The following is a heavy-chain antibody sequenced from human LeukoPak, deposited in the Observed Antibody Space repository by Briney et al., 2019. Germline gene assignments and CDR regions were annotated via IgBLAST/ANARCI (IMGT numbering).Heavy chain of an antibody. CDR1: GYTFTSYD. D-gene: IGHD2-2*02. CDR2: IIPIFGTA. CDR3: ARAIVVVPAAIFGEDYYYYGMDV. J-gene: IGHJ6*02. Sequence: SVKVSCKASGYTFTSYDISWVRQAPGQGLEWMGGIIPIFGTANYAQKFQGRVTITADESTSTAYMELSSLRSEDTAVYYCARAIVVVPAAIFGEDYYYYGMDVWGQGTTVTVSS. V-gene: IGHV1-69*13.